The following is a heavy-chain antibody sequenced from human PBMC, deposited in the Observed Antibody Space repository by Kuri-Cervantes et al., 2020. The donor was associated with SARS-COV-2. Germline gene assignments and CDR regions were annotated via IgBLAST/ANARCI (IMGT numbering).Heavy chain of an antibody. D-gene: IGHD1-26*01. V-gene: IGHV4-39*07. CDR1: GGPISSSSYY. Sequence: SETLSLTCTVSGGPISSSSYYWGWIRQPPGKGLEWIGYIYHSGSTYYNPSLKSRVTISVDRPKNQFSLKLSSVTAADTAVYYCARGLGRFDPWGQGTLVTVSS. CDR2: IYHSGST. J-gene: IGHJ5*02. CDR3: ARGLGRFDP.